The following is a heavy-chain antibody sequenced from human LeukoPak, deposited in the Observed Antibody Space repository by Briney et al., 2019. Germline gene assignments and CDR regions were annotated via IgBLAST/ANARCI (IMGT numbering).Heavy chain of an antibody. V-gene: IGHV3-21*01. CDR1: GLTFSSYS. D-gene: IGHD3-10*01. CDR2: ISSSSSYI. J-gene: IGHJ4*02. CDR3: ARGRGGFAVDY. Sequence: PGGSLRLSCAASGLTFSSYSMNWVRQAPGKGLEWVSSISSSSSYIYYADSVKGRFTISRDSAKNSLYLQMNSLRAEDTAVYYCARGRGGFAVDYWGQGTLVTVSS.